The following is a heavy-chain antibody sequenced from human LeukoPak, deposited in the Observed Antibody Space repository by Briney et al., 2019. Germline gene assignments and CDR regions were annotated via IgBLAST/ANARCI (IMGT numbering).Heavy chain of an antibody. D-gene: IGHD3-22*01. CDR3: AKATKVVITRGAFDI. Sequence: GGSLRLSCAASGFTFDDYAMHWVRQAPGKGLEWVSGISWDSGSIGYADSVKGRFTISRDNVKNSLYLQMNSLRAEDMALYYCAKATKVVITRGAFDIWGQGTMVTVSS. CDR1: GFTFDDYA. V-gene: IGHV3-9*03. J-gene: IGHJ3*02. CDR2: ISWDSGSI.